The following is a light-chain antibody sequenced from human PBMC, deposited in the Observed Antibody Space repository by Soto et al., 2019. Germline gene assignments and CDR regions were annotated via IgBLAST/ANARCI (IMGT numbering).Light chain of an antibody. CDR3: QHYKT. V-gene: IGKV1-5*03. J-gene: IGKJ1*01. CDR1: QSISRW. Sequence: DIQMTQSPSTLSASVGDRVTITCRARQSISRWLAWYQQKPGKAPKLLIYKASSLESGVPSRFSGSGSGTEFTLTISSLQPDDFATYYCQHYKTFGQGTKVEIK. CDR2: KAS.